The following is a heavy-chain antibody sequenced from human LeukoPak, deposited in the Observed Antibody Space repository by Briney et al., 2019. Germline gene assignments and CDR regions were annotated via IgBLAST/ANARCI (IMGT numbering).Heavy chain of an antibody. D-gene: IGHD2-2*01. CDR2: INPNNGGT. J-gene: IGHJ4*02. CDR3: AKGDVYQDF. CDR1: GYTFTAHF. Sequence: ASVKVSCKASGYTFTAHFIHWVRRAPGQGLEWMGCINPNNGGTNYAQKFRGRVTMTRDTSFSTTYMELSRLTSDDTAVYYCAKGDVYQDFWGQGTLVTVSS. V-gene: IGHV1-2*02.